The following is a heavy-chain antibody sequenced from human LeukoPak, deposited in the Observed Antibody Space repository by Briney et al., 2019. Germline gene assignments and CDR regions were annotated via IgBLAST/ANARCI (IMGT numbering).Heavy chain of an antibody. CDR3: AKDGGRGESPHFFNY. D-gene: IGHD3-16*01. V-gene: IGHV3-23*01. J-gene: IGHJ4*02. CDR2: ISGSGAST. Sequence: PGGSLRLSCLTSGFTLSTNAMSWVRQAPGKGLEWISGISGSGASTYYADSVKGRFTISRDDSRNTLYLQMNSLRGDDTAVYYCAKDGGRGESPHFFNYGGQGTLVTVPP. CDR1: GFTLSTNA.